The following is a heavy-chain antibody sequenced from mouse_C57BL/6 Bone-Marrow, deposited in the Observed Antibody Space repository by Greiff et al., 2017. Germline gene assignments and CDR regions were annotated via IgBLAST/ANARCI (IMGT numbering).Heavy chain of an antibody. CDR2: IDPADSCT. D-gene: IGHD1-1*01. Sequence: QVQLQQPGAELVMPGASVKLSCKASGYAFTSYLMDWVKQRPGQGLEWIGEIDPADSCTNYNQKFKGKATLTADKSSSTAYMQLSSLTSEYSAVYSCAYWSGSSYWFAYWGQGTLVTVSA. CDR1: GYAFTSYL. V-gene: IGHV1-69*01. J-gene: IGHJ3*01. CDR3: AYWSGSSYWFAY.